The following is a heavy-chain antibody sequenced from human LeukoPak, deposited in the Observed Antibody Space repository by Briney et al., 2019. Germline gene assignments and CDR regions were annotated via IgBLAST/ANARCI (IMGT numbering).Heavy chain of an antibody. CDR2: MNPNSGNT. V-gene: IGHV1-8*01. CDR1: GYTFTSYD. Sequence: ASVKVSCKASGYTFTSYDINWVRQATGQGLEWMGWMNPNSGNTGYAQKFQGRVTMTRNTSISTAYMELSSLRSEDTAVYYCARGRVGALGFDYWGQGTLVTVSS. CDR3: ARGRVGALGFDY. D-gene: IGHD1-26*01. J-gene: IGHJ4*02.